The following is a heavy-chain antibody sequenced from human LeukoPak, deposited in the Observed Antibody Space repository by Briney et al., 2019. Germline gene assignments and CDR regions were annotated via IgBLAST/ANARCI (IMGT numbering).Heavy chain of an antibody. J-gene: IGHJ6*03. V-gene: IGHV1-8*03. CDR2: MNPNSGNT. Sequence: GASVKVSCKASGYTFTSYDINWVRQATGQVLEWMGWMNPNSGNTGYAQKFQGRVTITRNTSISTAYMELSSLRSEDTAVYYCAIWGIAAAGKDHYYYYMDVWGKGTTVTVSS. CDR1: GYTFTSYD. CDR3: AIWGIAAAGKDHYYYYMDV. D-gene: IGHD6-13*01.